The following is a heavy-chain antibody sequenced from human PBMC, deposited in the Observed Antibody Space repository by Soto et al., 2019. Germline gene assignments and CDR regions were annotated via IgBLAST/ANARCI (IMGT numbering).Heavy chain of an antibody. CDR3: ARGRGYVYGSNFYGLDV. V-gene: IGHV4-34*01. CDR1: GGSFSGFY. Sequence: SETLSLTCGFYGGSFSGFYWSWVRQTPGGGLEWIGEINHSGTTNYNPSFQNRVTISVDKSTNNFSLKMTSVTAADAAVYYCARGRGYVYGSNFYGLDVWGQGTTVTVSS. CDR2: INHSGTT. J-gene: IGHJ6*02. D-gene: IGHD6-25*01.